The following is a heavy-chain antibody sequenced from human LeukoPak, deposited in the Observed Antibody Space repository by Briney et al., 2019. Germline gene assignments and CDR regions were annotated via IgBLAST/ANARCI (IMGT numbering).Heavy chain of an antibody. CDR3: ARGRAASSSRYYYYYYGMDV. CDR1: GGSFSGYY. V-gene: IGHV4-34*01. Sequence: KPSETLSLTCAVYGGSFSGYYWSWIRQPPGKGLEWIGEINHSGSTNYNPSLTSRVTISVDTSKNQFSLKLSSVTAADTAVYYCARGRAASSSRYYYYYYGMDVWGQGTTVTVYS. D-gene: IGHD6-13*01. J-gene: IGHJ6*02. CDR2: INHSGST.